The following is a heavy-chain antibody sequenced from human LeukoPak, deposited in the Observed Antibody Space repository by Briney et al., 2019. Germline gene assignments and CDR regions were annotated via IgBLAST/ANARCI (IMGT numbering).Heavy chain of an antibody. J-gene: IGHJ4*02. D-gene: IGHD1-26*01. CDR2: IYYSGTT. Sequence: SETLSLTCTVSGGSISSYYWSWIRQPPGKGLEWIGYIYYSGTTNYNPSLKSRVTISVDTSKNQFSLKLSSVTAADTAVYYCARGGRKVGFFDYWGQGTLVTVSS. V-gene: IGHV4-59*01. CDR1: GGSISSYY. CDR3: ARGGRKVGFFDY.